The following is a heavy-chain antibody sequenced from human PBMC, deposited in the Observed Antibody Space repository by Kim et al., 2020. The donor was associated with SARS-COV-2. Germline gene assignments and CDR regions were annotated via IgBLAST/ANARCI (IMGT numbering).Heavy chain of an antibody. D-gene: IGHD3-22*01. Sequence: KSRITINPDTSKNQFSLQLNSVTPEDTAVYYCARERDYYDSSGYYYYFDYWGQGTLVTVSS. V-gene: IGHV6-1*01. CDR3: ARERDYYDSSGYYYYFDY. J-gene: IGHJ4*02.